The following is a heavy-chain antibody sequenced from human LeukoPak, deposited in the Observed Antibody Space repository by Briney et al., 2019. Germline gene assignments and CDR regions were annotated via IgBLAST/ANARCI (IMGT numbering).Heavy chain of an antibody. CDR2: ISSNGGST. CDR3: AKDRGSGYHYFDY. D-gene: IGHD3-22*01. Sequence: GGSLRLSCSASGFTFSGYAMHWVRQAPGKGLEYVSVISSNGGSTYYADSVKGRFTISRDNSKNTLYLQMNSLRAEDTAVYYCAKDRGSGYHYFDYWGQGTLVTVSS. CDR1: GFTFSGYA. J-gene: IGHJ4*02. V-gene: IGHV3-64*04.